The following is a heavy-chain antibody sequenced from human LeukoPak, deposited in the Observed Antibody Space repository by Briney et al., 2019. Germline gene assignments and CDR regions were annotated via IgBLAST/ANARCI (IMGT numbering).Heavy chain of an antibody. CDR3: ARERCSSTSCYAGGWFDP. J-gene: IGHJ5*02. V-gene: IGHV3-53*01. CDR2: IYSGGST. Sequence: GGSLRLSCAASGFTVSSNYMSWVRQAPGKGLEWVSVIYSGGSTYYSDSVKGRFTISRDNSKNTLYLQMNSLRAEDTAVYYRARERCSSTSCYAGGWFDPWGQGTLVTVSS. D-gene: IGHD2-2*01. CDR1: GFTVSSNY.